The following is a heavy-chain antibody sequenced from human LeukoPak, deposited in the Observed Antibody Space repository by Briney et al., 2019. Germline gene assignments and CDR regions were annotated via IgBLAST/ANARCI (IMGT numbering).Heavy chain of an antibody. D-gene: IGHD3-22*01. V-gene: IGHV1-18*01. CDR3: ARGGPAPHRITLIVVASSTDAFDI. J-gene: IGHJ3*02. CDR1: GYTFTSYG. CDR2: ISAYNGDT. Sequence: ASVKVSCKASGYTFTSYGISWVRQAPGQGLEWRGWISAYNGDTNYAQKLQGRVTTTTDTSTSTAYMELRSLRSDDTAVYYCARGGPAPHRITLIVVASSTDAFDIWGQGTMVTVSS.